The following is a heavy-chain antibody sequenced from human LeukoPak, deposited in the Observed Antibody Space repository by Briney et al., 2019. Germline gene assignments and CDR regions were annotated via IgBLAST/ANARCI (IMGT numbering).Heavy chain of an antibody. CDR2: IKGDGSEK. Sequence: PGGSLRLSCAASGFTFSAYWMSWVRQARGKGLEWVAHIKGDGSEKYSVDCVKGRFTISRDNAKSSLYLQMNSLRAEDTALYYCARGGFGYVYFDYWGQGSLVTVSS. J-gene: IGHJ4*02. V-gene: IGHV3-7*01. D-gene: IGHD2-8*01. CDR1: GFTFSAYW. CDR3: ARGGFGYVYFDY.